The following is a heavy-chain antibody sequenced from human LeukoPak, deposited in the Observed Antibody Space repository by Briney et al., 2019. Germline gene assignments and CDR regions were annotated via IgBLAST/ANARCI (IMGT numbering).Heavy chain of an antibody. CDR1: GYIFTSYY. J-gene: IGHJ6*04. CDR2: IKPSGGST. D-gene: IGHD4-17*01. Sequence: ASVKVSCKASGYIFTSYYMHWVRQAPGQGLEWMGIIKPSGGSTSYAQKFQGRVTMTRDTSTSTVYMELSSLRSEDTALYYCAREGSVTTPYYYYGMDVWGKGTTVTVSS. CDR3: AREGSVTTPYYYYGMDV. V-gene: IGHV1-46*01.